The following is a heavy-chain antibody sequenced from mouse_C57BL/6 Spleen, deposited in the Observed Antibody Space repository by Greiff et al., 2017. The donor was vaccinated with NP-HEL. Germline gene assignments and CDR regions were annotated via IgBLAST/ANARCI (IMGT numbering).Heavy chain of an antibody. CDR1: GYTFTSYG. V-gene: IGHV1-81*01. CDR3: ARENYYGSSPYYFDY. CDR2: IYPRSGNT. D-gene: IGHD1-1*01. Sequence: QVQLKQSGAELARPGASVKLSCKASGYTFTSYGISWVKQRTGQGLEWIGEIYPRSGNTYYNEKFKGKATLTADKSSSTAYMELRSLTSEDSAVYFCARENYYGSSPYYFDYWGQGTTLTVSS. J-gene: IGHJ2*01.